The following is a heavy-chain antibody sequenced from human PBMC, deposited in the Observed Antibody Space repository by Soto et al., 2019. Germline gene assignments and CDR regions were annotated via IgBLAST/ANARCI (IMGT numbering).Heavy chain of an antibody. CDR2: IYSGGST. CDR1: GFTVSSNY. V-gene: IGHV3-53*04. CDR3: ARETTSGAALDWYYYYMDV. J-gene: IGHJ6*03. Sequence: EVQLVESGGGLVQPGGSLRLSCAASGFTVSSNYMSWVRQAPGKGLEWVSVIYSGGSTYYADSVKGRFTISRHNAKNTMYLQMNSQRAEDTAVYYCARETTSGAALDWYYYYMDVWGKGTTVTVSS. D-gene: IGHD3-9*01.